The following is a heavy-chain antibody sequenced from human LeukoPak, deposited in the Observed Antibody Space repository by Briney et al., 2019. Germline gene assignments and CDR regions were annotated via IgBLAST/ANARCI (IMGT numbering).Heavy chain of an antibody. V-gene: IGHV4-30-4*08. Sequence: SETLSLTCTVSGGSISSGDYYWSWIRQPPGKGLEWIGYIYYSGSTYCNPSLKSRVTISVDTSKNQFSLKLSSVTAADTAVYYCARGARYSSGWYYFDYWGQGTLVTVSS. CDR2: IYYSGST. D-gene: IGHD6-19*01. J-gene: IGHJ4*02. CDR1: GGSISSGDYY. CDR3: ARGARYSSGWYYFDY.